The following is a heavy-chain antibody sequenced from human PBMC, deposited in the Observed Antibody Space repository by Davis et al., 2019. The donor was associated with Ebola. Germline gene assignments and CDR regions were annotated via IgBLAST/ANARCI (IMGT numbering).Heavy chain of an antibody. D-gene: IGHD3-22*01. CDR2: FHPGDSDT. CDR1: GDSFTTYW. Sequence: GESLKISCKGSGDSFTTYWIGWVRQMPGKGLEWMGIFHPGDSDTRYSPSFQGQVTFSADKSITTAYLQWNTLKASDTAMYYCARRNYYASSVDYFFDYWGQGTPLTVSS. J-gene: IGHJ4*02. V-gene: IGHV5-51*01. CDR3: ARRNYYASSVDYFFDY.